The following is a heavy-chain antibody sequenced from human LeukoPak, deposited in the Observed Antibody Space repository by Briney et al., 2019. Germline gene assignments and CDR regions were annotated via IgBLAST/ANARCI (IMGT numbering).Heavy chain of an antibody. V-gene: IGHV3-11*01. CDR2: ISSSGSNI. J-gene: IGHJ3*02. CDR3: AKTSSGSFFDGFDI. Sequence: GGSLRLSCAASGFIFSDHYMSWIRQAPGKGLEWVSYISSSGSNIYHADSVKGRFTISRDNAKNSVYLQMNSLRTEDTAFYYCAKTSSGSFFDGFDIWGQGTMVTVSS. CDR1: GFIFSDHY. D-gene: IGHD3-22*01.